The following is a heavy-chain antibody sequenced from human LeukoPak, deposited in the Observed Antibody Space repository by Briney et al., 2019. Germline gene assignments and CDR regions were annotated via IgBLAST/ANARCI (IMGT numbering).Heavy chain of an antibody. Sequence: GESLKISCKGSGYSFTSYWIGWARQMPGKGLEWMGIIYPGDSDTRYSPSFQGQVTVSVDKSIKTAYLQWNSLTASDTAIYYCARHLSSISSCPNYWGQGTLVTVSS. CDR1: GYSFTSYW. CDR2: IYPGDSDT. CDR3: ARHLSSISSCPNY. J-gene: IGHJ4*02. D-gene: IGHD2-2*01. V-gene: IGHV5-51*01.